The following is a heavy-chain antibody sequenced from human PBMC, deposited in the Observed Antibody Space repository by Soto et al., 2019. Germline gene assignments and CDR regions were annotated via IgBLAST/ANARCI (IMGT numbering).Heavy chain of an antibody. CDR3: ARVVGALGHWFDP. V-gene: IGHV1-18*01. D-gene: IGHD1-26*01. CDR2: ISAYNGNT. Sequence: QVQLVPSGAEVKKPGASVKVSCKASGYTFTSYGISWVRQAPGQGLDWMGRISAYNGNTNYAQKLKGRVTMTTDTSTSTAYRELRSLRSDDTAVYYCARVVGALGHWFDPWGQGTLVTVSS. J-gene: IGHJ5*02. CDR1: GYTFTSYG.